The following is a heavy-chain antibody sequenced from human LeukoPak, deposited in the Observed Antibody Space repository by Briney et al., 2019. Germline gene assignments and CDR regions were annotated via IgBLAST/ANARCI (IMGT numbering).Heavy chain of an antibody. J-gene: IGHJ3*02. CDR2: INPNSGGT. Sequence: ASVKVSCKASGYIFTGYYMHWVRQAPGQGLEWMGWINPNSGGTNYAQKFQGWVTMTRDTSISTAYMELSRLRSDDTAVYYCARAAAAGTSHDAFDIWGQGTMVTVSS. CDR3: ARAAAAGTSHDAFDI. V-gene: IGHV1-2*04. D-gene: IGHD6-13*01. CDR1: GYIFTGYY.